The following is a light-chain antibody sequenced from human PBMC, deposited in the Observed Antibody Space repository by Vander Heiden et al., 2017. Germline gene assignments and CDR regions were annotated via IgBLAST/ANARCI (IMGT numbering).Light chain of an antibody. CDR1: SSDVGGYNY. CDR2: DVS. J-gene: IGLJ2*01. V-gene: IGLV2-11*01. Sequence: SVSGSPGQSVTICCTGTSSDVGGYNYVSWYQQHPGKAPKLMIYDVSKRPSGVPDRFSGSKSGNTASLTISGLQAEDEADYYCCSYAGSYTFVVFGGGTKLTVL. CDR3: CSYAGSYTFVV.